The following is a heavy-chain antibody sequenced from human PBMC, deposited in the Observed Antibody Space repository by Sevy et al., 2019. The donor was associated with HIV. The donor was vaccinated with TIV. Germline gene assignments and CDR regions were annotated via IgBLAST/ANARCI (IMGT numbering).Heavy chain of an antibody. CDR2: ISYDGSNK. J-gene: IGHJ4*02. Sequence: GGSLRLSCAASGFTFSSYAMHWVRQAPGKGLEWVAVISYDGSNKYYADSVKGRFTISRDNSKNTLYLQMNSLGAEDTAVYYCAGRRYSSGWENFDYWGQGTLVTVSS. CDR3: AGRRYSSGWENFDY. CDR1: GFTFSSYA. D-gene: IGHD6-19*01. V-gene: IGHV3-30-3*01.